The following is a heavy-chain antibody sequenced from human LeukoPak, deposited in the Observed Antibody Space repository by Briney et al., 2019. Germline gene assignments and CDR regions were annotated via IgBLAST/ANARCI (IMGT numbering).Heavy chain of an antibody. Sequence: GGSLRLSCAASGFTFSSYAMSWVRQAPGKGLEWVSAISGSGGSTYYADSVKGRFTISRDNSKNTLYLQMNSLRAEDTAVYYCAKDPWIRSRGERFDPWGQGTLVTVSS. CDR1: GFTFSSYA. CDR2: ISGSGGST. J-gene: IGHJ5*02. V-gene: IGHV3-23*01. CDR3: AKDPWIRSRGERFDP. D-gene: IGHD3-10*01.